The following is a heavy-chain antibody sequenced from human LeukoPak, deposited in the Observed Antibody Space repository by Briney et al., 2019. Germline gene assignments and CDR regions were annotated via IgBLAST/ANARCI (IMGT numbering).Heavy chain of an antibody. Sequence: GGSLRLSCAASGFTFDDYAMHWVRQAPGKGLEWVSGISWNSGSIGYADSVKGRFTISRDNAKNSLYLQMNSLRAEDTALYYCATARTGYCSSTSCQGDAFDIWGQGTMVAVSS. V-gene: IGHV3-9*01. J-gene: IGHJ3*02. CDR2: ISWNSGSI. D-gene: IGHD2-2*01. CDR3: ATARTGYCSSTSCQGDAFDI. CDR1: GFTFDDYA.